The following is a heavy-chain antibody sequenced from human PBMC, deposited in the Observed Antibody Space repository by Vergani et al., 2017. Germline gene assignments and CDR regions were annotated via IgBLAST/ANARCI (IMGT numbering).Heavy chain of an antibody. Sequence: QVQLQESGPGLVKPSETLSLTCTVSGGSISSYYWSWIRQPPGKGLGWIGYIYYSGSTNYNPSLKSRVTISVDTSKNQFSRKLSSVTAADTAVYYCARGDLGDYAPGYYYYYGMDVWGQGTTVTVSS. CDR2: IYYSGST. V-gene: IGHV4-59*01. D-gene: IGHD4-17*01. CDR3: ARGDLGDYAPGYYYYYGMDV. CDR1: GGSISSYY. J-gene: IGHJ6*02.